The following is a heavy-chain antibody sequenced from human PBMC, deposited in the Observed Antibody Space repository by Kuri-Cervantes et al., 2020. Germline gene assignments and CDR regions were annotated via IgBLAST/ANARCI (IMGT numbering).Heavy chain of an antibody. CDR3: ARDPNTGDGY. J-gene: IGHJ4*02. CDR1: GFTFSSYS. Sequence: GESLKISCAASGFTFSSYSMNWVRQAPGKGLEWVSSISSSSSYIYYADSVKGRFTISRDNAKNSLYLQMNSLRAEDTAVYYCARDPNTGDGYWGQGTLVTV. CDR2: ISSSSSYI. D-gene: IGHD3-10*01. V-gene: IGHV3-21*01.